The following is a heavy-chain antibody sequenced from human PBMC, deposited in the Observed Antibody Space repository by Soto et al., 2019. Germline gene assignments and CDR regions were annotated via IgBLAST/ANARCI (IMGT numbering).Heavy chain of an antibody. CDR2: ISYDGSNK. Sequence: GALRLSCAASGFTFSSYAMHWVRQAPGKGLEWVAVISYDGSNKYYADSVKGRFTISRDNSKNTLYLQMNSLRAEDTAVYYCAELLRGYWGQGTLVTVSS. CDR3: AELLRGY. CDR1: GFTFSSYA. J-gene: IGHJ4*02. V-gene: IGHV3-30-3*01. D-gene: IGHD3-10*01.